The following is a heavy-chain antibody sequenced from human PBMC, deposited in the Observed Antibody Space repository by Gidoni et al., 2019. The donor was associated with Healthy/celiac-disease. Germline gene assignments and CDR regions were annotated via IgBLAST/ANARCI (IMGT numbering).Heavy chain of an antibody. CDR1: GFTFSSYW. V-gene: IGHV3-7*01. D-gene: IGHD3-3*01. J-gene: IGHJ6*02. CDR2: IKQDGSEK. CDR3: ARDWRDFYYYYGMDV. Sequence: EVQLVESGGGLVQPGGSLRLSCAASGFTFSSYWMSWVRQDPGKGLEWVANIKQDGSEKYYVDSVKGRFTISRDNAKNSLYLQMNSLRAEDTAVYYCARDWRDFYYYYGMDVWGQGTTVTVSS.